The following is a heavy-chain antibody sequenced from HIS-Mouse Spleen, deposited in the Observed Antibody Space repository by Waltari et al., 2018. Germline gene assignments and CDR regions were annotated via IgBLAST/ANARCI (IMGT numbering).Heavy chain of an antibody. CDR3: ARADDFWSGSFDY. Sequence: QVQLQESGPGLVKPSETLSLTCTVSGYSISRGYDWVWIRQPPGKGLAWIGSINHSGSTSSNPSLKSRVTRSVDTSKNQFSLKLSSVTAADTAVYYCARADDFWSGSFDYWGQGTLVTVSS. J-gene: IGHJ4*02. D-gene: IGHD3-3*01. V-gene: IGHV4-38-2*02. CDR2: INHSGST. CDR1: GYSISRGYD.